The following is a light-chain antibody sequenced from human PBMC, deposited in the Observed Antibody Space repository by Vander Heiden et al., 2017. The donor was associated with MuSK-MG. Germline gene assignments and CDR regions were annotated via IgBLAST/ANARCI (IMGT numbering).Light chain of an antibody. CDR2: DAS. J-gene: IGKJ4*01. CDR1: QSVSSY. CDR3: QQRSNKLT. Sequence: EIVLTQSPATLSLSPGERATLSCRASQSVSSYLAWYQQKPGQAPRLLIDDASNRATGIPARFRGSGSGTDFTLTISSLEPEDFAVYYCQQRSNKLTFGGGTKVEIK. V-gene: IGKV3-11*01.